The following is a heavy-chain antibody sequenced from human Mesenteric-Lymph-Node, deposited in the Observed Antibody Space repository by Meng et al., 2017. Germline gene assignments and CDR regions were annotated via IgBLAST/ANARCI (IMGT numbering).Heavy chain of an antibody. CDR3: ARDDGSAYYFDY. Sequence: ASVKVSCKASGYTFTGYYMHWVRQAPGQGLEWMGWISAYNGNTNYAQKLQGRVTMTTDTSTSTAYMELRSLRSDDTAVYYCARDDGSAYYFDYWGQGTLVTVSS. CDR1: GYTFTGYY. D-gene: IGHD1-1*01. CDR2: ISAYNGNT. V-gene: IGHV1-18*04. J-gene: IGHJ4*02.